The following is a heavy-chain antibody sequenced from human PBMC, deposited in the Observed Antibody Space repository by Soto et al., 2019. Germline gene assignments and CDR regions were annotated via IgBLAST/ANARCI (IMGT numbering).Heavy chain of an antibody. V-gene: IGHV4-34*01. D-gene: IGHD1-1*01. CDR3: ARVERGTATTVVDAFDI. Sequence: QVQLQQWGAGLLKPSETLSLTCAVYGGSVSSGSYYWSWNRQPPGKGLEWIGEMSHSGGTHFNPSLKSRVTISVDTSKNQFSLKMSSVTAADTSLYYCARVERGTATTVVDAFDIWGPGTMVTVSS. J-gene: IGHJ3*02. CDR1: GGSVSSGSYY. CDR2: MSHSGGT.